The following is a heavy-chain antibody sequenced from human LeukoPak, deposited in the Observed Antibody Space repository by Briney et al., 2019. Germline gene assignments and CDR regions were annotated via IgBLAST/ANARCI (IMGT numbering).Heavy chain of an antibody. D-gene: IGHD1-7*01. V-gene: IGHV3-30*18. Sequence: GGSLRLSCAASGFIFRSYGMHWVRQAPGKGLEWAAVISYDGTDKDYADSVKGRFTISRDNSNNTLYLQMSSLRAEDTAVYYCAKDRNFEGGTTAGYFHLWGQGTLVTVSS. CDR1: GFIFRSYG. CDR2: ISYDGTDK. CDR3: AKDRNFEGGTTAGYFHL. J-gene: IGHJ1*01.